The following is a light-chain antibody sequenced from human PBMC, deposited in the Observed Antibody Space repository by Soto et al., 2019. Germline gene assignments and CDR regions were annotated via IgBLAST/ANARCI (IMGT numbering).Light chain of an antibody. CDR2: GAS. CDR3: QQYGSSPWT. CDR1: QSVSSSF. Sequence: EIVLTQSPGTLSLSPGERATLSCRASQSVSSSFLAWYQQKHGQAPRLLIYGASSRATGIPERFSGSGSGTDFTLTISGLEPEDFAVYYCQQYGSSPWTFGQGTKVEIK. V-gene: IGKV3-20*01. J-gene: IGKJ1*01.